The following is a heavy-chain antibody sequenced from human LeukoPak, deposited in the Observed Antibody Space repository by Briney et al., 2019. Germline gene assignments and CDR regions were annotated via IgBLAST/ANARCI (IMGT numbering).Heavy chain of an antibody. D-gene: IGHD1-14*01. CDR1: GFTFRKYW. CDR2: INPDDEST. J-gene: IGHJ4*02. CDR3: ARATSPNPS. Sequence: PGGSLRLSCVASGFTFRKYWLHWVRQAPGKGLEWVSRINPDDESTSYADSVKGRFTISRDNAKNSLYLQMNSLRAEGTAVYYCARATSPNPSWGQGTLVTVSS. V-gene: IGHV3-74*01.